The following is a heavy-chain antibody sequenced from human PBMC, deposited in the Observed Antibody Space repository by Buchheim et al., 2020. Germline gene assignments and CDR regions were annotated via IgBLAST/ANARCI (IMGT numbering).Heavy chain of an antibody. J-gene: IGHJ4*02. CDR1: GFTFSSYA. CDR3: ARDPSFSGYDVSYYFDY. V-gene: IGHV3-30*04. D-gene: IGHD5-12*01. Sequence: VQLVESGGGLVQPGGSLRLSCAASGFTFSSYAMHWVRQAPGKGLEWVAVISYDGSNKYYADSVKGRFTISRDNSKNTLYLQMNSLRAEDTAVYYCARDPSFSGYDVSYYFDYWGQGTL. CDR2: ISYDGSNK.